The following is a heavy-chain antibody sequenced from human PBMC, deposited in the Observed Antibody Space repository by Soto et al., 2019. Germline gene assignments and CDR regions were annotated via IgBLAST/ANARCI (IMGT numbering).Heavy chain of an antibody. CDR3: TGITWFRGMDV. D-gene: IGHD3-10*01. CDR2: TYYKSKWNN. J-gene: IGHJ6*02. CDR1: WDSVSSNSAG. V-gene: IGHV6-1*01. Sequence: PSQTLSLTCVISWDSVSSNSAGWNWIRQSPSRGLEWLGRTYYKSKWNNDYALSVKSRITINPDTSKNQFSLHLYSVTPEDTAVYYCTGITWFRGMDVCGQGTPVTVSS.